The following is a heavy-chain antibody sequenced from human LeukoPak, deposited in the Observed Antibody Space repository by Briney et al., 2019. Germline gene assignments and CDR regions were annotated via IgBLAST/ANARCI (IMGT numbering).Heavy chain of an antibody. J-gene: IGHJ6*03. CDR3: ARPSRSIAAAGDDRTYHMDV. Sequence: GESLKISCKGSGYSFTSYWIGWVRQMPGKGLEWMGIIYPGDSDTRYSPSFQGQVTISADKSISTAYLQWSSLKASDTAMYYCARPSRSIAAAGDDRTYHMDVWGKGTTVTVSS. CDR1: GYSFTSYW. D-gene: IGHD6-13*01. CDR2: IYPGDSDT. V-gene: IGHV5-51*01.